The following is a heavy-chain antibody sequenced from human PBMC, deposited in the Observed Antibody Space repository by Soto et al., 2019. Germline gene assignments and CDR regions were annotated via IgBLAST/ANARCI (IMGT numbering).Heavy chain of an antibody. J-gene: IGHJ4*02. CDR3: ARGLSGYYGFDY. Sequence: GGSLRLSCEASGFTFSSHAMSWVRQAPGKGLEWVSRIKGDGTNTGYADSVKGRFTISRDNVKNTLYLQMNSLRAEDTAVYYCARGLSGYYGFDYWGQGTLVTVSS. V-gene: IGHV3-74*01. CDR2: IKGDGTNT. CDR1: GFTFSSHA. D-gene: IGHD5-12*01.